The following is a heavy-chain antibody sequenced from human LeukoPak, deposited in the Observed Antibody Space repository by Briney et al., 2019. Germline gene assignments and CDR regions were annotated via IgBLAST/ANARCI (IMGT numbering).Heavy chain of an antibody. CDR3: ARGRGWLANRQGY. CDR2: MNPNSGNT. D-gene: IGHD6-19*01. Sequence: ASVKVSCKASGYTFTSYAMHWVRQATGQGLEWMGWMNPNSGNTGYAQKFQGRVTMTRNTSISTAYMELSSLRSEDTAVYYCARGRGWLANRQGYWGQGTLVTVSS. V-gene: IGHV1-8*02. J-gene: IGHJ4*02. CDR1: GYTFTSYA.